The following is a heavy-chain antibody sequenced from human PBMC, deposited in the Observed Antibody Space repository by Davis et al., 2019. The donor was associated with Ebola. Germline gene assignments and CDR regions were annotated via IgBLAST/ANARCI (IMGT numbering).Heavy chain of an antibody. CDR3: AREPGYHFDY. CDR2: FYHTRST. V-gene: IGHV4-59*01. J-gene: IGHJ4*02. Sequence: SETLSLTCTVSGGSISSYYWSWIRQPPGKGLEWIGYFYHTRSTTYSPSLKSRVTISVDTSKNQFSLKLTSVTAADTAVYFCAREPGYHFDYWGQGTLVTVSS. CDR1: GGSISSYY. D-gene: IGHD6-25*01.